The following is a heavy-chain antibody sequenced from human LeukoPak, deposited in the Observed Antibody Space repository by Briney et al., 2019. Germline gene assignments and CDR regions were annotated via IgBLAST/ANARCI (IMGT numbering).Heavy chain of an antibody. D-gene: IGHD5-12*01. J-gene: IGHJ4*02. CDR1: GGSISSYY. V-gene: IGHV4-59*01. CDR3: ARAGYSGYDYDY. CDR2: IYYSGST. Sequence: PSETLSLTCTVSGGSISSYYWSWIRQPPGKGLEWIGYIYYSGSTNYNPSLKSRVTISVDTSKNQFSLKLSSVTAADTAVYYCARAGYSGYDYDYGGQGTLVTVSS.